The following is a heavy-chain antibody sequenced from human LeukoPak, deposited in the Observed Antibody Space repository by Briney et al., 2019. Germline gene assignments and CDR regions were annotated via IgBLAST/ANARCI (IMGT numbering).Heavy chain of an antibody. Sequence: PSETLSLTCTVSGGSISGYYWSWIRQPPGKGLEWIGYIYYSGSTNYNPSLKSRVTISVDTSKNQFSLKVTSVTAADTAVYYCARDKGWNSSGWYGFDYWGQGTLITVSS. J-gene: IGHJ4*02. D-gene: IGHD6-19*01. CDR3: ARDKGWNSSGWYGFDY. CDR2: IYYSGST. V-gene: IGHV4-59*01. CDR1: GGSISGYY.